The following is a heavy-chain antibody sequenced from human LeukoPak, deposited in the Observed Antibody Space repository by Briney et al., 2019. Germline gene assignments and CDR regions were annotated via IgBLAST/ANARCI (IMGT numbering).Heavy chain of an antibody. CDR2: ISGSGGST. V-gene: IGHV3-23*01. J-gene: IGHJ5*02. D-gene: IGHD3-10*01. Sequence: PGGSLRLSCAASGFTFSSYAMSWVRQAPGKGLEWVSAISGSGGSTYYADSVKGRFTISRDNSKNTLYLQMNSLRAEDTAVYYCAKAGGWFGVQNWFDPWGQGTLVTVSS. CDR1: GFTFSSYA. CDR3: AKAGGWFGVQNWFDP.